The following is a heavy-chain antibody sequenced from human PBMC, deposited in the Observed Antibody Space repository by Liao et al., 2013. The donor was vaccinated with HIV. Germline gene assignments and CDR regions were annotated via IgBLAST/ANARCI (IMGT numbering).Heavy chain of an antibody. V-gene: IGHV4-34*01. CDR1: GESFRGYF. CDR3: ARGRLGEFDY. Sequence: QVQLQQWGAGLLKPSETLSLTCDVYGESFRGYFWNWIRQPPGRAEWIGEINHSGRTNYNPSVKSRVTMSVDTSKNQFALNLSSVTAADTAVYYCARGRLGEFDYWGQGTLVTVSS. J-gene: IGHJ4*02. D-gene: IGHD3-16*01. CDR2: INHSGRT.